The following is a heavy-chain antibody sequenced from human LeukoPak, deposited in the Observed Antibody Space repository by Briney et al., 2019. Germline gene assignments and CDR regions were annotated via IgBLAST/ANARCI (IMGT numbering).Heavy chain of an antibody. Sequence: GASVKVSCKASGYTFTGYYMHWVRQAPGQGLEWVGWINPNSGGTNYAQKFQGRVTRTRDTSISTAYMELSRLRSDDTAVYYCARGDRTETRLRYFDWLMDVWGQGTTVTVSS. J-gene: IGHJ6*02. CDR2: INPNSGGT. CDR3: ARGDRTETRLRYFDWLMDV. V-gene: IGHV1-2*02. D-gene: IGHD3-9*01. CDR1: GYTFTGYY.